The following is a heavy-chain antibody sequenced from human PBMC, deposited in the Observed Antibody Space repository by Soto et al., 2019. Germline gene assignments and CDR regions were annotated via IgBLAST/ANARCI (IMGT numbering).Heavy chain of an antibody. Sequence: QITLKESGPPLVKPTQTLTLTCAFSGFSATTSGVGVAWLRQPPGKALEWLAVIYWDDTDQYRPSLKTRLPILHETSKHLVLLTITIMDPVDTGTYYFPRLLRGGLASYFDSWGQGTLVTVTS. CDR2: IYWDDTD. V-gene: IGHV2-5*02. J-gene: IGHJ4*02. CDR1: GFSATTSGVG. CDR3: PRLLRGGLASYFDS. D-gene: IGHD2-15*01.